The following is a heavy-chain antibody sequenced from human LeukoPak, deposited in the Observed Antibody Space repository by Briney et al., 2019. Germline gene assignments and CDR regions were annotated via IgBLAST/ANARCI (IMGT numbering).Heavy chain of an antibody. CDR3: ARQPGSSGWFYYFDY. J-gene: IGHJ4*02. CDR2: INHSGST. D-gene: IGHD6-19*01. CDR1: GGSFSGYY. Sequence: SETLSLTCAVYGGSFSGYYWSWIRQPPGKGLEWIGEINHSGSTNYNPSLKSRVTISVDTSKNQFSLKLSSVTAADTAVYYCARQPGSSGWFYYFDYWAREPWSPSPQ. V-gene: IGHV4-34*01.